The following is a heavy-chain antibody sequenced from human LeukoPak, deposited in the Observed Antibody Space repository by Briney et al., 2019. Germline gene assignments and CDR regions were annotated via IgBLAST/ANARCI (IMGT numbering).Heavy chain of an antibody. CDR3: ASSYCSSTSCYDRTVRSFELDY. Sequence: SETLSLTCTVSGGSISSGSYYWSWIRQPAGKGLEWIGSIYTSGSTIYNPSLKSRVTISVDTSKNQFSLKLSSVTAADAAVYYCASSYCSSTSCYDRTVRSFELDYWGQGILVTVSS. V-gene: IGHV4-61*02. CDR1: GGSISSGSYY. D-gene: IGHD2-2*01. J-gene: IGHJ4*02. CDR2: IYTSGST.